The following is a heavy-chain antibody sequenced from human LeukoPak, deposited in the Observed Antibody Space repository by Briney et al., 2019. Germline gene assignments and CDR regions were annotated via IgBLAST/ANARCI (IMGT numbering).Heavy chain of an antibody. D-gene: IGHD5-12*01. CDR1: GGSNSSSSYY. Sequence: SETLSLXCTVSGGSNSSSSYYWGWCRQPPGKGLEWIGSIYYSGSTNYNPSLKSRVTMSVDTSKNQFSLKLSSVTAADTAVYYCARGEGVATTHLYYYYYMDVWGKGTTVTVSS. J-gene: IGHJ6*03. V-gene: IGHV4-39*07. CDR3: ARGEGVATTHLYYYYYMDV. CDR2: IYYSGST.